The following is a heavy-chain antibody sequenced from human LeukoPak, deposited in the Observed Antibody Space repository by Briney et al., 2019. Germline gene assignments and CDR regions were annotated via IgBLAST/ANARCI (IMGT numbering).Heavy chain of an antibody. J-gene: IGHJ4*02. CDR2: ISPLSGNT. Sequence: ASVKVSCKASGYTFSSYGISWVRQAPGQGLEWMGWISPLSGNTDYAQNFQGRVTMTTDTSSSTAYMELRSLRSDDTAIYYCARDYLAAPAYWGQGTLVTVSS. CDR3: ARDYLAAPAY. D-gene: IGHD6-6*01. V-gene: IGHV1-18*01. CDR1: GYTFSSYG.